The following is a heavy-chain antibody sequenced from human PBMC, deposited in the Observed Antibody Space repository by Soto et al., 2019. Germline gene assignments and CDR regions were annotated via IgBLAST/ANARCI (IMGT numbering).Heavy chain of an antibody. CDR3: ARAPSLYGMDV. CDR1: GYTFTSYD. J-gene: IGHJ6*02. Sequence: ASVKVSCKASGYTFTSYDINWVRQATGQGLEWMGWMNPNNGNTKYSQKFQGRVTITRDTSASTAYMELSSVRSEDTAVYYCARAPSLYGMDVWGQGTTVTVSS. CDR2: MNPNNGNT. D-gene: IGHD6-6*01. V-gene: IGHV1-8*01.